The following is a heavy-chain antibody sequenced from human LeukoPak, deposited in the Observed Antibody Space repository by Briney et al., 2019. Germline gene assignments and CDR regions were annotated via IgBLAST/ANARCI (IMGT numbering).Heavy chain of an antibody. J-gene: IGHJ6*03. V-gene: IGHV4-61*02. Sequence: SETLSLTCTVSGGSISSGSYYWSWIRQPAGKGLEWIGRIYTSGSTNYNPSLKSRVTISVDTSKNQFSLKLSSVTAADTAVYYCARDDYYDSSGYYGNYYYYMDVWGKGTTVTVSS. CDR2: IYTSGST. CDR1: GGSISSGSYY. CDR3: ARDDYYDSSGYYGNYYYYMDV. D-gene: IGHD3-22*01.